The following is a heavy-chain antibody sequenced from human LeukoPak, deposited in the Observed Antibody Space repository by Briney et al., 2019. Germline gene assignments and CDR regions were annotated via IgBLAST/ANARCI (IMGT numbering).Heavy chain of an antibody. V-gene: IGHV1-69*06. D-gene: IGHD3-9*01. Sequence: SVKVSCKASGGTFSSYANSWVRQAPGQGLEWMGGIIPIFGTANYAQKFQGRVTITADKSTSTAYMELSSLRSEDTAVYYCGTLYYDILTGYSNDAFDIWGQGTMVTVSS. CDR2: IIPIFGTA. J-gene: IGHJ3*02. CDR1: GGTFSSYA. CDR3: GTLYYDILTGYSNDAFDI.